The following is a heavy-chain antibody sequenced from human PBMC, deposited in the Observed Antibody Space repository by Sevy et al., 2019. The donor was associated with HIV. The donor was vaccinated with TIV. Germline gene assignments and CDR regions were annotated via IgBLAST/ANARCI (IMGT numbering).Heavy chain of an antibody. CDR2: ISYDGSNK. J-gene: IGHJ6*02. V-gene: IGHV3-30-3*01. D-gene: IGHD5-12*01. CDR1: GFTFSSYA. CDR3: ARDGQQVEMATITRYSPYGMDV. Sequence: GGSLRLSCAASGFTFSSYAMHWVRQAPGKGLEWVAVISYDGSNKYYADSVKGRFTISRDNSKNTLYLQMNSLIAKGTPVNYCARDGQQVEMATITRYSPYGMDVWGQGTTVTVSS.